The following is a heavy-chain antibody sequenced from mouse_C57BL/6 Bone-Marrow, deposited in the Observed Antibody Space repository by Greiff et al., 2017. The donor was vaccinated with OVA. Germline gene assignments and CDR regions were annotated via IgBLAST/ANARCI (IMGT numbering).Heavy chain of an antibody. CDR1: GYTFTSYW. V-gene: IGHV1-59*01. J-gene: IGHJ2*01. D-gene: IGHD2-3*01. CDR3: ALVTTDY. Sequence: QVQLQQPGAELVRPGTSVKLSCKASGYTFTSYWMHWVKQRPGQGLEWIGVIDPSDSYTNYNQKFKGKATLTVDTSSSTAYMQLSSLTSEDSAVYYCALVTTDYWGQGTTLTVSS. CDR2: IDPSDSYT.